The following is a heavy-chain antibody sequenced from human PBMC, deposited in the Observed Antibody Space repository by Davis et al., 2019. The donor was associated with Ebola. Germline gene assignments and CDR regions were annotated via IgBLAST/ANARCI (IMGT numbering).Heavy chain of an antibody. Sequence: ASVKVSCKASGYTFTSYYMHWVRQAPGQGLEWMGIINPSGGSTSYAQKFQGRVTMTRDTSTSRVYMELSSLRSEDTAVYYCARVSSGWNYFDYWGQGTLVTVSS. CDR2: INPSGGST. J-gene: IGHJ4*02. V-gene: IGHV1-46*01. D-gene: IGHD6-19*01. CDR1: GYTFTSYY. CDR3: ARVSSGWNYFDY.